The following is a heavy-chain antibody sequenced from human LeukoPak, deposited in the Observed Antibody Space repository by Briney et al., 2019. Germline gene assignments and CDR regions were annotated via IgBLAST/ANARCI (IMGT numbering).Heavy chain of an antibody. Sequence: SGPTLVKPTQTLTLTCTFSGFSLSTSGVGVGWIRQPPGMALEWLALIYWNDAKRYSPSLKSRLTITKDPSKNPVVLTMTNMDPVDTATYYCAHRPVVVPAVIDWFDPWGQGTLVTVSS. CDR2: IYWNDAK. J-gene: IGHJ5*02. CDR1: GFSLSTSGVG. V-gene: IGHV2-5*01. D-gene: IGHD2-2*02. CDR3: AHRPVVVPAVIDWFDP.